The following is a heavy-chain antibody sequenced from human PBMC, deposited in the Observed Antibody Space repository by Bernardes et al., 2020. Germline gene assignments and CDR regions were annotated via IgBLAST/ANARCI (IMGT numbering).Heavy chain of an antibody. V-gene: IGHV2-5*02. J-gene: IGHJ4*01. CDR3: AHRSGAAAIPGDY. CDR2: IYWEDDR. CDR1: GFSLSTSAVG. D-gene: IGHD2-2*02. Sequence: SGPTLVKPTATLTLTCTFSGFSLSTSAVGVGWIRQPPGKALVWLALIYWEDDRRYSPSLKSSPTITKDTSRNQVVLTMSNMDPVDKATYYCAHRSGAAAIPGDYWGHGTLVTVSS.